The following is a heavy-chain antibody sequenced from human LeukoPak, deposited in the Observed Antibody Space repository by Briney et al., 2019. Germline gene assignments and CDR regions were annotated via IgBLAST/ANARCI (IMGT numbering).Heavy chain of an antibody. Sequence: SETLSLTCTVSGGSISSSSYYWGWIRQPPGKGLEWIGSIYYSGSTYYNPSLKSRVTISVDTSKNQFSLKLSSVTTTDTAVYYCARQKGGSGYDSDAFDIWGQGTMVTVSS. V-gene: IGHV4-39*01. D-gene: IGHD5-12*01. J-gene: IGHJ3*02. CDR1: GGSISSSSYY. CDR2: IYYSGST. CDR3: ARQKGGSGYDSDAFDI.